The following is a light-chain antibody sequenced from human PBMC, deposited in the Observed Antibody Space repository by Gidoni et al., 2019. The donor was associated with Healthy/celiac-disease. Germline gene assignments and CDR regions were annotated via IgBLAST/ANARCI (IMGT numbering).Light chain of an antibody. V-gene: IGLV1-44*01. CDR3: AAWDDSLNGVV. Sequence: QSVLTQPPSASGNPGQRVTISCSGSSSNIGSNTVNWYQHLPGTAPKLLIYTNNQRPSGVPDRFSGSKSGTSASLAISGLQSEDEADYYCAAWDDSLNGVVFGGGTKLTVL. J-gene: IGLJ2*01. CDR2: TNN. CDR1: SSNIGSNT.